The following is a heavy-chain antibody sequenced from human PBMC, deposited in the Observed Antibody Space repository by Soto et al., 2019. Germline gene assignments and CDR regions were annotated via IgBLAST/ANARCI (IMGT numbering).Heavy chain of an antibody. Sequence: SETLSLTCAVYGGSFSGYYWSWVRQPPGKGLEWIGEINHSGSTNYNPSLKSRVTISVDTSKNQFSLKLSSVTAADTAVYYCARVYSSSGYYYGMDVWGQGTTVTVS. V-gene: IGHV4-34*01. J-gene: IGHJ6*02. CDR3: ARVYSSSGYYYGMDV. CDR2: INHSGST. CDR1: GGSFSGYY. D-gene: IGHD6-6*01.